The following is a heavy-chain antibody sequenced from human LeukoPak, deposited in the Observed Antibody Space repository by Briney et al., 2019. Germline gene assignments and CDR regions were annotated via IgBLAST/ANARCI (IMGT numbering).Heavy chain of an antibody. D-gene: IGHD3-10*01. J-gene: IGHJ6*03. Sequence: GASVKVSCKASGYTFTGYYMHWVRQAPGQGLEWMGIINPSGGSTNYAQKLQGRVTMTTDTSTSTAYMELRSLRSDDTAVYYCARAQYYYGSGSMGMYMDVWGKGTTVTVSS. CDR1: GYTFTGYY. CDR2: INPSGGST. CDR3: ARAQYYYGSGSMGMYMDV. V-gene: IGHV1-46*01.